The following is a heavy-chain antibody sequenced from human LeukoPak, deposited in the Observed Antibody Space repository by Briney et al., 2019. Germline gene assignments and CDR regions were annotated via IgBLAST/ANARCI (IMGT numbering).Heavy chain of an antibody. CDR1: GFTFSSYA. D-gene: IGHD1-26*01. Sequence: TGGSLRLSCAASGFTFSSYAMSWVRQAPGKGLEWVSGISGSGTGTYNADSVKGRFTISRDNSKSTLYLQMNSLRAEDTAVYYCAKEFGGSYGESLNYWGQGTLVTVSS. CDR3: AKEFGGSYGESLNY. V-gene: IGHV3-23*01. J-gene: IGHJ4*02. CDR2: ISGSGTGT.